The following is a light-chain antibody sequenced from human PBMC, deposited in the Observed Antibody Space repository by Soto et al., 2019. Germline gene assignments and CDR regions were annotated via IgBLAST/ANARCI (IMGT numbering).Light chain of an antibody. CDR2: EVN. J-gene: IGLJ1*01. Sequence: QSALTQPASVSGSPGQSITISCTGTSSDVGGYDYVSWYQLHPGKAPKLMVFEVNNRPSGVSYRFSCSKSGNTASLTISGLQAEDEADYFCSSYSISTAYLFGTGTKVTVL. CDR3: SSYSISTAYL. CDR1: SSDVGGYDY. V-gene: IGLV2-14*01.